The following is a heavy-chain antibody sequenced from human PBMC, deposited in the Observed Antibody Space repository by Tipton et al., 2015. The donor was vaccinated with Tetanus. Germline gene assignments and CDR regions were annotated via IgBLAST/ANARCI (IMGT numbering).Heavy chain of an antibody. D-gene: IGHD1-26*01. J-gene: IGHJ6*02. CDR3: ARDWRDSGSYRPCSYYGMDV. Sequence: TLSLTCTVSGGSISSSSYYWGWIRQPPGKGLEWIGEINHSGSTNYNPSLKSRVTISVDTSKNQFSLKLSSVTAADTAVYYCARDWRDSGSYRPCSYYGMDVWGQGTTVTVSS. CDR1: GGSISSSSYY. V-gene: IGHV4-39*07. CDR2: INHSGST.